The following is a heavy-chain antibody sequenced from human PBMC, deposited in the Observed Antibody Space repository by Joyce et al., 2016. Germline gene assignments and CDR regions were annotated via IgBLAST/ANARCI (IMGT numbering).Heavy chain of an antibody. D-gene: IGHD6-13*01. CDR3: TRGSGTGWFDP. J-gene: IGHJ5*02. CDR1: GFSFRYFW. V-gene: IGHV3-7*03. CDR2: INEDGREK. Sequence: EVYLVESGGGLVQPGGSLRLSCAASGFSFRYFWMDWVRQAPGKGLGWVAQINEDGREKNYMDSLRGRFTISRDNAKNSVDLQINSLRVEDTAVYYCTRGSGTGWFDPWGQGTLVTVSS.